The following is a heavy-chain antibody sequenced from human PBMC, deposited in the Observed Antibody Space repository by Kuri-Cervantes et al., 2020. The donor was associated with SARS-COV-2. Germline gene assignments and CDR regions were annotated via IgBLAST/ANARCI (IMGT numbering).Heavy chain of an antibody. J-gene: IGHJ4*02. D-gene: IGHD2-21*01. CDR1: GYTFTSYC. Sequence: ASVKVSCKASGYTFTSYCISWVRQAPGQGLEWMGWVSGYNGHTNYAQRLQGRVTMNKDTSTTTAYMELRSLRSDDTAVFYCVRYCYGDYVDYWGQGTLVTVSS. CDR2: VSGYNGHT. CDR3: VRYCYGDYVDY. V-gene: IGHV1-18*04.